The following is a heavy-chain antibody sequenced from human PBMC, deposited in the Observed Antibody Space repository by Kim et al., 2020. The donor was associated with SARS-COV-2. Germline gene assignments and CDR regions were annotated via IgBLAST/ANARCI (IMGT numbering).Heavy chain of an antibody. Sequence: SETLSLTCSVSGGSISSSCYYWGWTRQPPGKGLEWVGSISSSGTTYYNLSRKSRVTISVDTSRTHFSLKLSSVPAADTAVYYCTGRALTYWDDWFFAPWG. J-gene: IGHJ2*01. V-gene: IGHV4-39*02. D-gene: IGHD2-8*02. CDR1: GGSISSSCYY. CDR3: TGRALTYWDDWFFAP. CDR2: ISSSGTT.